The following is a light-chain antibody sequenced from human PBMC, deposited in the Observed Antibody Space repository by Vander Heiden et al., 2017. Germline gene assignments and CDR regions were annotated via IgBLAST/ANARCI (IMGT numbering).Light chain of an antibody. CDR3: AAWDDSLNGWV. CDR2: YDD. J-gene: IGLJ3*02. Sequence: QSVLTQPPSESAAPRQRVTISCSGSNSNIGNNAVNWYQQLPGKAPKLLIYYDDLLPSGVSDRFSGSKSGTSASLAISGLQSEDEADYYCAAWDDSLNGWVFGGGTKLTVL. CDR1: NSNIGNNA. V-gene: IGLV1-36*01.